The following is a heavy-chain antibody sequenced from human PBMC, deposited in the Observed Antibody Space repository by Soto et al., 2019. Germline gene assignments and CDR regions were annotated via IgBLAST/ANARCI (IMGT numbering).Heavy chain of an antibody. CDR2: ISGGGGST. J-gene: IGHJ6*01. V-gene: IGHV3-23*01. Sequence: LRLSCTASGFTFSSYAMSWVRQAPGKGLEWVSAISGGGGSTYYADSVKGRFTISRDNSKNTLYLQMNSLRAEDTAVYYCAKGAAAGFYYYYGMDVWVKGPRSPSPQ. CDR3: AKGAAAGFYYYYGMDV. D-gene: IGHD6-13*01. CDR1: GFTFSSYA.